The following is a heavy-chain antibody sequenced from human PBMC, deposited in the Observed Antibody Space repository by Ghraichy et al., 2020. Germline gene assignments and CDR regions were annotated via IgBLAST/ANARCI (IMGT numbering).Heavy chain of an antibody. V-gene: IGHV3-23*01. CDR3: AKESSGWYRGPGWFDP. J-gene: IGHJ5*02. CDR1: AHACSRVT. CDR2: ISGSGGST. Sequence: GGSLRLSGVGSAHACSRVTRIRVRWRPRQGMEWVSAISGSGGSTYYADSVKGRFTISRDNSKNTLYLQMNSLRAEDTAVYYCAKESSGWYRGPGWFDPWGQGTLVTVSS. D-gene: IGHD6-19*01.